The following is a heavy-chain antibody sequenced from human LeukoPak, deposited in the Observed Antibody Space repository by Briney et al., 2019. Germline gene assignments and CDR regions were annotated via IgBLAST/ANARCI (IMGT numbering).Heavy chain of an antibody. CDR3: ASGCSSTSCYRGRDY. D-gene: IGHD2-2*01. J-gene: IGHJ4*02. Sequence: GGSLRLSCAASGHTFSSYSMNWVRQAPGKGLEWVSYISSSSTTIYYADSVKGRFTISRDNAKNSLYLQMNSLRAEDTAVYYCASGCSSTSCYRGRDYWGQGTLVTVSS. CDR2: ISSSSTTI. CDR1: GHTFSSYS. V-gene: IGHV3-48*04.